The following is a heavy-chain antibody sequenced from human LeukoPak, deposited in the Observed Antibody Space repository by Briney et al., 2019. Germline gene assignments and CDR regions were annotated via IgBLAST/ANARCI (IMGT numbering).Heavy chain of an antibody. D-gene: IGHD3-9*01. Sequence: ASVKVSCKASGYTFTSYGISWVRQAPGQGLEWMGWISAYNGNTKYAQRLQGRVTMTTDTSTTTAYVELRSLRSDDAAVYYCARDLLQYFDWLTMAGYWGQGTLVSVSS. CDR1: GYTFTSYG. CDR3: ARDLLQYFDWLTMAGY. CDR2: ISAYNGNT. J-gene: IGHJ4*02. V-gene: IGHV1-18*01.